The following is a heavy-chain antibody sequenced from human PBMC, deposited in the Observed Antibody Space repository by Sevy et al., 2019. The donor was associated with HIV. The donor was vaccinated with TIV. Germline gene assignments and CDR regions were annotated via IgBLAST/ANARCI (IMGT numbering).Heavy chain of an antibody. CDR2: ISYDGSKK. V-gene: IGHV3-30*09. CDR1: GFTFSSYA. CDR3: ARVGVSYCTDDCYHRFDY. D-gene: IGHD2-21*02. J-gene: IGHJ4*02. Sequence: GSLRLSCAASGFTFSSYALLWVRQAPGKGLEWVSLISYDGSKKYYSDSVKGRFAISRDESKTTLFLQMNSLRSEDTAIYYCARVGVSYCTDDCYHRFDYWGRGTLVIVSS.